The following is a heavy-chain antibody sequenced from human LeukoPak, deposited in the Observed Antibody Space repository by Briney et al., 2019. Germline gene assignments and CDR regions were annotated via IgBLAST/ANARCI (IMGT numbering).Heavy chain of an antibody. CDR3: ARGIVGAFNWFDP. D-gene: IGHD1-26*01. CDR1: GFTVSSNY. V-gene: IGHV3-66*01. J-gene: IGHJ5*02. CDR2: IYSGGST. Sequence: GGSLRLSCAASGFTVSSNYMSWVRQAPGKGLEWVSVIYSGGSTYYADSVKGRFTISRDNSKNTLYLQMNSLRAEDTAVHYCARGIVGAFNWFDPWGQGTLVTVSS.